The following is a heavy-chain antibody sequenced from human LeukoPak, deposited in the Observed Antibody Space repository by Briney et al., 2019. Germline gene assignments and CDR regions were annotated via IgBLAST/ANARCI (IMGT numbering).Heavy chain of an antibody. Sequence: GASVKVSCKASGYTFTSYGISWVRQAPGQGLEWIGWISAYNGNTNYAQKLQGRVTMTTDTSTSTAYMELRSLRSDDTAVYYCARDPLGGFGELSNDYWGQGTLVTVSS. D-gene: IGHD3-10*01. J-gene: IGHJ4*02. V-gene: IGHV1-18*01. CDR1: GYTFTSYG. CDR3: ARDPLGGFGELSNDY. CDR2: ISAYNGNT.